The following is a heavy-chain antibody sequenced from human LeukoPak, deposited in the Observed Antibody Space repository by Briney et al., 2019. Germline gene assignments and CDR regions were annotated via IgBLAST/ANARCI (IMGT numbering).Heavy chain of an antibody. CDR3: ARDYSTSCWDS. CDR2: INTNSGGT. Sequence: GASMKVSCKASGYTFTVHHIQWVRQAPGQGLEWMGWINTNSGGTTYSQKFQGRITMTRDPSITTAYMELSSLRSDDTAVYYCARDYSTSCWDSWGQGTLVTVSS. J-gene: IGHJ4*02. CDR1: GYTFTVHH. V-gene: IGHV1-2*02. D-gene: IGHD6-13*01.